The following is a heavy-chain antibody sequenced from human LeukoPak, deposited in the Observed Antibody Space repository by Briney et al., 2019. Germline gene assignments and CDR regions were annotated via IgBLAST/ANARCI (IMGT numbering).Heavy chain of an antibody. J-gene: IGHJ5*02. CDR2: ISVYNGNT. V-gene: IGHV1-18*01. CDR1: GYTLTSYA. Sequence: ASVKVSCKASGYTLTSYAISWMRQAPGQRLEWVGWISVYNGNTNYAQKFQGRVTMTTDTSTNTVYMELRSLRFDDTAVYYCARDLAGIVGVTAWFDPWGQGTLVTVSS. CDR3: ARDLAGIVGVTAWFDP. D-gene: IGHD1-26*01.